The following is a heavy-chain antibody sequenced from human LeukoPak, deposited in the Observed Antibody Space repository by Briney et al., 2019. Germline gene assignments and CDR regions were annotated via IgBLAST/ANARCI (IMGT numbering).Heavy chain of an antibody. Sequence: NPSQTLSLTCTVSGGSISSGGYYWSWIRQHPGKGLEWIGYIYYSGSTYYNPSLKSRVTISVDTSKNQFSLKLSSVTAADTAVYYCARPRSGSSGLDFDYWGQGTLATVSS. CDR2: IYYSGST. J-gene: IGHJ4*02. V-gene: IGHV4-31*03. D-gene: IGHD3-10*01. CDR3: ARPRSGSSGLDFDY. CDR1: GGSISSGGYY.